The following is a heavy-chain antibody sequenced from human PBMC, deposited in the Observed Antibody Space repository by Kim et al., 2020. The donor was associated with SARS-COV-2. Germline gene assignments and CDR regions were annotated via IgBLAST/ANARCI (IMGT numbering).Heavy chain of an antibody. D-gene: IGHD3-22*01. CDR1: GHPITSGYF. V-gene: IGHV4-38-2*01. Sequence: SETLSLTCAVSGHPITSGYFWGWIRQSPGKGLEWIGSIYQSGTTYYNPSLKSRVSISTETSKDQFSLRLNSVTAADTAVYYCTSKYYYDSGGYYYADWWGERTLVTISS. CDR3: TSKYYYDSGGYYYADW. J-gene: IGHJ4*02. CDR2: IYQSGTT.